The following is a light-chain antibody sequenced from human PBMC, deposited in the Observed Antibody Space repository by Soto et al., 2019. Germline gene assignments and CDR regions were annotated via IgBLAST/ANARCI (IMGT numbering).Light chain of an antibody. CDR3: QVWDSNSDHSV. V-gene: IGLV3-21*01. CDR2: YDR. J-gene: IGLJ2*01. CDR1: NIGRKS. Sequence: SYELTQPPSVSGAPGETARITCGGNNIGRKSVHWYHQKPDQAPVLVIYYDRDRPSGIPERFSGDNSGNTATLTITSVEAGDEADYYYQVWDSNSDHSVFGGGTKLTVL.